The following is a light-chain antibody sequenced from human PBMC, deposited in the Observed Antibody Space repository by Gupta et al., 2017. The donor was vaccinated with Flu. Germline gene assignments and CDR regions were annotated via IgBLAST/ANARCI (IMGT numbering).Light chain of an antibody. CDR3: QGWDSSSDNLYV. CDR2: DDS. Sequence: SSVLTQPPSVSVAPGQTARITCGGNNIGSKSVDWYQQKPGQAPVLVVYDDSERPSGTPERFSGSNSGNTATLTISRVEAGEEADYYCQGWDSSSDNLYVFGTGTKVTVL. CDR1: NIGSKS. V-gene: IGLV3-21*02. J-gene: IGLJ1*01.